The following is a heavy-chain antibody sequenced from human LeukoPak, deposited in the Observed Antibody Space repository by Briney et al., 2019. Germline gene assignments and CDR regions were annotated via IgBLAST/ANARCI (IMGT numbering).Heavy chain of an antibody. CDR1: GGSISTYY. Sequence: SETLSLTCTVSGGSISTYYWSWIRQPPGKGLEWIGYIYYSGSSDYNPSLKSRVTISGDTSKNQFSLKLSSVTAADTAVYYCARKSSGWFDYWGQGTLATVSS. J-gene: IGHJ4*02. D-gene: IGHD3-22*01. CDR3: ARKSSGWFDY. CDR2: IYYSGSS. V-gene: IGHV4-59*01.